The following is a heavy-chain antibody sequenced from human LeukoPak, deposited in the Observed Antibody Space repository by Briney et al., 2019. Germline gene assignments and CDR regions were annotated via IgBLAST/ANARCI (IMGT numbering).Heavy chain of an antibody. V-gene: IGHV3-23*01. CDR2: ISGSGGST. Sequence: SGGSLRLSCAASGFTFSSYAMSWVRQAPGKGLEWVSAISGSGGSTYYADSVKGRFTISRDNSKNTLYLQMNSLRAEDTAVYYCAVRGSSWYLGGKMLRGVGYFDYWGQGTLVTVSS. CDR1: GFTFSSYA. CDR3: AVRGSSWYLGGKMLRGVGYFDY. J-gene: IGHJ4*02. D-gene: IGHD6-13*01.